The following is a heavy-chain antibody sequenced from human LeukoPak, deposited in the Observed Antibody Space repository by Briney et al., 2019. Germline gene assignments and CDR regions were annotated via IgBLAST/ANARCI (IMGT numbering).Heavy chain of an antibody. D-gene: IGHD3-9*01. V-gene: IGHV4-59*08. J-gene: IGHJ4*02. CDR3: ARLGSYYDILTGQEYYFDY. CDR2: IYYSGST. Sequence: SETLSLTCTVSGGSISGYYWSWIRQPPGKGLEWIGYIYYSGSTNYNPSLKSRVTISVDTSKNQFSLKLSSVTAADTAVYYCARLGSYYDILTGQEYYFDYWGQGTLVTVSS. CDR1: GGSISGYY.